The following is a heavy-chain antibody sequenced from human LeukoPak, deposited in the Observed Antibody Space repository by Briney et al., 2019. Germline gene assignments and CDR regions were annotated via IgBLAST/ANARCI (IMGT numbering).Heavy chain of an antibody. CDR2: INTNSGDR. V-gene: IGHV1-2*06. CDR3: AREGWDQRDTAAFDH. J-gene: IGHJ4*02. CDR1: GYTFTGHY. D-gene: IGHD6-19*01. Sequence: ASVKVSCKASGYTFTGHYMHWARQAPGQGLEWMGRINTNSGDRNSAQKFQGRVTMTRDTSISTVYMELSRLGPDDTAVYYCAREGWDQRDTAAFDHWGQGTLVTVSS.